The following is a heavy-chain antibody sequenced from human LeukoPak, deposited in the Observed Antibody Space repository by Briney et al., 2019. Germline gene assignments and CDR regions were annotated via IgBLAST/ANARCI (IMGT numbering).Heavy chain of an antibody. CDR1: GFTFSSYA. CDR3: ARHDSSGYYLFDY. D-gene: IGHD3-22*01. CDR2: ISGSGGST. Sequence: GGSLRLSCAASGFTFSSYATSWVRQAPGKGLEWVSAISGSGGSTYYADSVKGRFTISRDNSKNTLYLQMNSLRAEDTAVYYCARHDSSGYYLFDYWGQGTLVTVSS. V-gene: IGHV3-23*01. J-gene: IGHJ4*02.